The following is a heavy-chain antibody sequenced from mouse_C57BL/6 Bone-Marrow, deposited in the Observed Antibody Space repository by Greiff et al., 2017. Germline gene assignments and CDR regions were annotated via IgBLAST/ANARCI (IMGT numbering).Heavy chain of an antibody. Sequence: QVQLQQPGAELVKPGASVKMSCKASGYTFTSYWITWVKQRPGQGLEWIGDIYPGSGSTNYNEKFTSKATLTVDTSSSTAYMRLSSLTSEDSAVYYCARRDQSWFAYWGQGTLVTVSA. CDR1: GYTFTSYW. D-gene: IGHD3-3*01. J-gene: IGHJ3*01. CDR3: ARRDQSWFAY. V-gene: IGHV1-55*01. CDR2: IYPGSGST.